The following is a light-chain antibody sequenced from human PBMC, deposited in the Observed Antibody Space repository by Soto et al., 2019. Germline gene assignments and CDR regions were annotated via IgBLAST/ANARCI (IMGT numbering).Light chain of an antibody. CDR3: QQYYTAPLT. CDR1: QSLLSRLNNQNY. CDR2: WAS. Sequence: DIVMTQSPDSLTVSLGERATINCKSSQSLLSRLNNQNYLAWYQQKPGQPPKLLINWASTRESGVPDRFSGSGSGSYFTLTISSLQAEDVATYYCQQYYTAPLTFGGGTKLEIK. J-gene: IGKJ4*01. V-gene: IGKV4-1*01.